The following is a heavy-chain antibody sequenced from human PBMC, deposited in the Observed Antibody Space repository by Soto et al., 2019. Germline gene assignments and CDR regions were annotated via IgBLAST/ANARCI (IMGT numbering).Heavy chain of an antibody. CDR2: ISYDGSNK. CDR1: GFTFSSYA. V-gene: IGHV3-30-3*01. CDR3: ARPVDSSWGFDY. J-gene: IGHJ4*02. D-gene: IGHD3-22*01. Sequence: PGGSLRLSCAASGFTFSSYAMHWVRQSPGKGLEWVAVISYDGSNKYYADSVKGRFTISRDNSKNTLYLQMNSLRAEDTAVYYCARPVDSSWGFDYWGQGTLVTVSS.